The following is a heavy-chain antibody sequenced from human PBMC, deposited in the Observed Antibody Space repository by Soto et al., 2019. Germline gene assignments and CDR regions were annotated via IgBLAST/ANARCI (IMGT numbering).Heavy chain of an antibody. V-gene: IGHV4-39*01. Sequence: SETLSLTCTVSGGSISSSSYYWGWIRQPPGKGLEWIGSIYYSGSTYYNPSLKSRVTISVDTSKNQFSLKLSSVTAADTAVYYCATDGVYCSSTSCYERGYWGQGTLVTVSS. D-gene: IGHD2-2*01. CDR2: IYYSGST. CDR1: GGSISSSSYY. J-gene: IGHJ4*02. CDR3: ATDGVYCSSTSCYERGY.